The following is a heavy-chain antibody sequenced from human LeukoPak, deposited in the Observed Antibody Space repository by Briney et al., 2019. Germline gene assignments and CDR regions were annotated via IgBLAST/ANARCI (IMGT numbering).Heavy chain of an antibody. CDR1: GFDLSTYE. CDR2: ITISGHTK. J-gene: IGHJ5*02. V-gene: IGHV3-48*03. Sequence: GGSLRLSCAASGFDLSTYEMNWVRQAPGKGLEWIADITISGHTKNYADSVKGRFTISRDNARTSLYLQMNSLRVEDTGVYYCARGDPHADLWGQGIPVTVSS. CDR3: ARGDPHADL.